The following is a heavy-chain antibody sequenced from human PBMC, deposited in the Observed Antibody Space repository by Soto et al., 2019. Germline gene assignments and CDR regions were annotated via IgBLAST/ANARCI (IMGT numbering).Heavy chain of an antibody. V-gene: IGHV4-31*03. CDR1: VGSXSSGGYY. CDR2: IYYIGST. J-gene: IGHJ4*02. CDR3: ARSFGYYYDSSGYYFTDY. D-gene: IGHD3-22*01. Sequence: SLSIACTVSVGSXSSGGYYWSWFLQHPGKGLEWIGHIYYIGSTYYNPSLKSRVTISVDTSKNQFSLKLSSVTAADTAVYYCARSFGYYYDSSGYYFTDYWGQGTLVTVSS.